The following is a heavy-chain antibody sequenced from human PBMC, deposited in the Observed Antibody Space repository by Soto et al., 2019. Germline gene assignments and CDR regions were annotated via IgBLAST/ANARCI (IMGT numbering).Heavy chain of an antibody. D-gene: IGHD6-6*01. V-gene: IGHV3-64*01. J-gene: IGHJ6*03. CDR2: ISSNGVGT. CDR3: ARRARPDFYYMDV. CDR1: GFTLSGYA. Sequence: ESGGGLAQHGGSLRLSCAASGFTLSGYAMDWVRQAPGKGLEYVSGISSNGVGTYYANSVQGRFTISRDNSKNTVYLQMGSLRPEDMAVYYCARRARPDFYYMDVWGKGTTVTVSS.